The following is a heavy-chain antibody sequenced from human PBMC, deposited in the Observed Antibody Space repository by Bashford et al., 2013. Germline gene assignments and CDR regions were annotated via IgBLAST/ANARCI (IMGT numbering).Heavy chain of an antibody. Sequence: VRQAPGKGLEWVGRIGNKAYSSTTEYAASVKGRFIVSRDDSRNSLYLQMNSLIVEDTAVYYCASGHGSGWVFWGRGTQVTVSS. V-gene: IGHV3-72*01. CDR2: IGNKAYSSTT. CDR3: ASGHGSGWVF. D-gene: IGHD6-19*01. J-gene: IGHJ4*02.